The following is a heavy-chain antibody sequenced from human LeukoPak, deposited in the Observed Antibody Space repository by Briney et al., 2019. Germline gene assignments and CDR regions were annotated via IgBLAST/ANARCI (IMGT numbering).Heavy chain of an antibody. D-gene: IGHD2-15*01. CDR1: GDTFTSYG. Sequence: ASVKVSCKASGDTFTSYGISWVRQAPGQGLEWMGRTIPDNGTTNYAQKLQGRVTMTTDTSTTTAYMELRSLRSDDTAVYYCARPSRGRVPIDYYYNYMAVWGKGNTAIVSS. J-gene: IGHJ6*03. CDR3: ARPSRGRVPIDYYYNYMAV. CDR2: TIPDNGTT. V-gene: IGHV1-18*01.